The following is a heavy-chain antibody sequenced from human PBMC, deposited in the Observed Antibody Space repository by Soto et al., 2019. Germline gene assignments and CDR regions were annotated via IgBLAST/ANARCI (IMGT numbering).Heavy chain of an antibody. V-gene: IGHV3-30*18. D-gene: IGHD3-3*01. J-gene: IGHJ6*02. CDR2: ISYDGTNT. Sequence: SLRLSCAASGFTFSTFGIHWVRQAPGKGLEWVATISYDGTNTHYADSVKGRFTISRDNSKNTLYLQINSLRAEDTAVYYCAKSPSSGFSYYFHYGMDVWGQGTTVTVSS. CDR1: GFTFSTFG. CDR3: AKSPSSGFSYYFHYGMDV.